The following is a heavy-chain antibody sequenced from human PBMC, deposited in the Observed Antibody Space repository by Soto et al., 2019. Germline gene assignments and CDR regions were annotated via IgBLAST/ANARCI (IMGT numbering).Heavy chain of an antibody. D-gene: IGHD2-21*02. CDR2: ISYDGTNK. CDR1: GFTFRNFG. V-gene: IGHV3-30*18. J-gene: IGHJ4*02. Sequence: GGSLRLSCAASGFTFRNFGMHWVRQAPGKGLEWVAVISYDGTNKYYADSVKGRFAISRDNSKNTLYLQINSLRAEDTAVYYCAKAVPPFVVVTASDYWGQGTLVTVSS. CDR3: AKAVPPFVVVTASDY.